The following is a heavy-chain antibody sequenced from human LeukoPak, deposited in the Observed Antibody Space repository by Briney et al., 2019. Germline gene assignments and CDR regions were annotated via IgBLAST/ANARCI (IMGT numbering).Heavy chain of an antibody. V-gene: IGHV3-11*04. CDR2: MIYSGGST. Sequence: YMIYSGGSTYYADSVKGRFTISRDNAKNSLYLQMNSLRAEDTAVYYCARGSSSSSRWAYYYYMDVWGKGTTVTDSS. CDR3: ARGSSSSSRWAYYYYMDV. D-gene: IGHD2-2*01. J-gene: IGHJ6*03.